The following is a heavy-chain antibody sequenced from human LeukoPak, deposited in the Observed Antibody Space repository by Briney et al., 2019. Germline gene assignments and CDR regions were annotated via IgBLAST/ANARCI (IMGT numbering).Heavy chain of an antibody. D-gene: IGHD1-7*01. J-gene: IGHJ4*02. V-gene: IGHV4-39*07. Sequence: SETLSLTCSVSGGSIRSRTYFWGWIRQPPGKGLEWIGSIYSNGVTYYNPSLKSRFTTSLDTSKNQFSLKLSSVTAADTAIYFCTGELAGTTVHYWGQGTLVTISS. CDR3: TGELAGTTVHY. CDR1: GGSIRSRTYF. CDR2: IYSNGVT.